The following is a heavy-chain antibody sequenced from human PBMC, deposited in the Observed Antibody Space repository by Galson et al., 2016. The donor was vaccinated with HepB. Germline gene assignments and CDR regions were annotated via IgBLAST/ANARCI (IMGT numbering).Heavy chain of an antibody. CDR3: AREYLGGFGDYVPLFDS. CDR1: GFTVSSRY. J-gene: IGHJ4*02. Sequence: SLRLSCAASGFTVSSRYMSWVRQAPGKGLEWVSAIYSAGSAYYADSVKGRFTISRDEFENTLYLQMNSLRAGDTAVYYCAREYLGGFGDYVPLFDSWGQGTLVTVSS. D-gene: IGHD3-16*01. CDR2: IYSAGSA. V-gene: IGHV3-53*01.